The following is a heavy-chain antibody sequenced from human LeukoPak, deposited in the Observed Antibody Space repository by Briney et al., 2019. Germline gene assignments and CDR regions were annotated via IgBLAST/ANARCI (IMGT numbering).Heavy chain of an antibody. CDR3: ARVSDGYFDY. CDR1: GFTVSSNY. Sequence: GGSLRLSCAASGFTVSSNYMSWVRQAPGKGLEWVSVIYSGGSIYYADSVQGRFTIYGDNSKNTVYLKMNSLSAEDTAVYYCARVSDGYFDYWGQGTLVTVSS. J-gene: IGHJ4*02. V-gene: IGHV3-66*02. CDR2: IYSGGSI. D-gene: IGHD5-24*01.